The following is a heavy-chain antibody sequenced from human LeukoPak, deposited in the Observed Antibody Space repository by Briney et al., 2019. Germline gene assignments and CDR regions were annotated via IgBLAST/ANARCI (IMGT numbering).Heavy chain of an antibody. V-gene: IGHV4-4*02. CDR1: GGSISSSNW. D-gene: IGHD4-17*01. CDR3: ARAPDYGDRRFGYGMDV. CDR2: IYHSGST. J-gene: IGHJ6*02. Sequence: SGTLSLTCAVTGGSISSSNWWSWVRQPPGKGLEWIGEIYHSGSTNYNPSLKSRVTISVDTSKNQFSLKLSSVTAADTAVYYCARAPDYGDRRFGYGMDVWGQGTTVTVSS.